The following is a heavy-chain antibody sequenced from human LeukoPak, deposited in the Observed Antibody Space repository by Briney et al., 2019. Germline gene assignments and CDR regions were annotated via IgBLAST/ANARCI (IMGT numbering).Heavy chain of an antibody. CDR3: ARGPAAGLFDY. V-gene: IGHV3-21*01. CDR2: ISSSSSYI. CDR1: GFTFSSYS. J-gene: IGHJ4*02. D-gene: IGHD6-13*01. Sequence: GGSLRLSCAASGFTFSSYSMNWVRQAPGKGLEWVSSISSSSSYIYYADSVKGRFTISRDNTRNLLYLQMNGLRAEDTAVYYCARGPAAGLFDYWGQGTLVTVSS.